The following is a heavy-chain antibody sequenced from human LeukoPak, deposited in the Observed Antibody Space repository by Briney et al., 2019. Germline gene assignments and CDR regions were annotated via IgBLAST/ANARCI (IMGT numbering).Heavy chain of an antibody. CDR3: AKGSSGARPYFFDY. CDR1: GFTFTSYV. Sequence: VGSLRLSCAASGFTFTSYVMSWVSQAPGKGLEWVSAITGGSDSTYYADSVKGRFTISRDNSKNTLYVQMNSLRAEDTAVYYCAKGSSGARPYFFDYWGQGTLITVSS. CDR2: ITGGSDST. J-gene: IGHJ4*02. V-gene: IGHV3-23*01.